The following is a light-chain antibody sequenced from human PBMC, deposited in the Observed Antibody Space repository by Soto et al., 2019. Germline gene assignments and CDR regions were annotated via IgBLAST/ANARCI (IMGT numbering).Light chain of an antibody. J-gene: IGLJ2*01. V-gene: IGLV1-36*01. Sequence: QSVLTQPPSVSEAPRQRVTISCSGSSSNIGNNAVSWYQQLPGKAPKLLVYYDDLLPSGVSDRFSGSKSGTSASLAISGLQSEDEANYFCAAWDDSLNGVVFGGETKVTVL. CDR2: YDD. CDR1: SSNIGNNA. CDR3: AAWDDSLNGVV.